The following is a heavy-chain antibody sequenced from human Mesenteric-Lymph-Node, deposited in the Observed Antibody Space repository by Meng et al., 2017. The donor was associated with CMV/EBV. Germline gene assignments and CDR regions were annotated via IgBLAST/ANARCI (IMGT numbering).Heavy chain of an antibody. D-gene: IGHD5-12*01. CDR2: IWYDATNK. J-gene: IGHJ6*02. Sequence: GESLKISCAASGFTFSSYAMHWVRQAPGKGLEWVAVIWYDATNKYYADSVKGRFTIARDNSDNTVYLQMNSLRAEDTAVYYCAKDQGFSGYGPSYGMDVWGQGTTVTVSS. CDR1: GFTFSSYA. CDR3: AKDQGFSGYGPSYGMDV. V-gene: IGHV3-33*03.